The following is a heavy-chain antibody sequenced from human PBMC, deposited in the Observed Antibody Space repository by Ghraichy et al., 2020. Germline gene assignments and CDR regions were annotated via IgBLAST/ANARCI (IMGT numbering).Heavy chain of an antibody. CDR2: IYNNGET. V-gene: IGHV3-53*01. D-gene: IGHD3-9*01. CDR1: GFTVSSSY. CDR3: ARSLTGPQYYYYYYGMDV. J-gene: IGHJ6*02. Sequence: GESLNISCAASGFTVSSSYMTWVRQAPGKGLEWVSVIYNNGETYYADSVKGRFTISRDNSKNTLYLQMNSLRAEDTAVYYCARSLTGPQYYYYYYGMDVWGQGTTVTVSS.